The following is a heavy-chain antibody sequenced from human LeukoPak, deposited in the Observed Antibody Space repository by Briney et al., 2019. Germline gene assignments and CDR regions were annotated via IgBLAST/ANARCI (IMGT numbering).Heavy chain of an antibody. V-gene: IGHV1-2*02. D-gene: IGHD1-26*01. J-gene: IGHJ6*03. Sequence: ASVKVSCKASGYTFTGYYMHWVRQAPGQGLEWMGWINPNSGGTNYAQKFQGRVTMTRDTSISTAYMELSRLRSDDTAVYYCARGVSGIYYYYYMDVWGKGTTVTVSS. CDR2: INPNSGGT. CDR1: GYTFTGYY. CDR3: ARGVSGIYYYYYMDV.